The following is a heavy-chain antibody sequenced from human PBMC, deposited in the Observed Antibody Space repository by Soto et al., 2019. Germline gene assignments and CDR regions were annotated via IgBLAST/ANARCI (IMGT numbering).Heavy chain of an antibody. J-gene: IGHJ4*02. V-gene: IGHV3-21*01. Sequence: GGSLRLSCAASGFTFNHHAMSWVRQAPGKGLEWVSGIVASGSATYYADSVKGRFTISRDNAKNSLYLQMNSLRAEDTAVYYCAREYYYGSGSYYPTFDYWGQGTLVTVSS. CDR3: AREYYYGSGSYYPTFDY. D-gene: IGHD3-10*01. CDR1: GFTFNHHA. CDR2: IVASGSAT.